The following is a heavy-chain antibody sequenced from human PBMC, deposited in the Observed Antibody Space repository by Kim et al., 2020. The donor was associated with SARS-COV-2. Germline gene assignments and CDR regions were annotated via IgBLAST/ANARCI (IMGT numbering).Heavy chain of an antibody. CDR2: FDAEDGET. V-gene: IGHV1-24*01. CDR3: VTSATGFDY. CDR1: GKTLSEIS. D-gene: IGHD3-3*01. J-gene: IGHJ4*02. Sequence: ASVKVSCKVSGKTLSEISMHWVRQAPGKGLEWLGGFDAEDGETVYTQEFQGRVTMTEDTSTDTAYMEVTSLRSEDTAVYYCVTSATGFDYWGQGTLVTVSS.